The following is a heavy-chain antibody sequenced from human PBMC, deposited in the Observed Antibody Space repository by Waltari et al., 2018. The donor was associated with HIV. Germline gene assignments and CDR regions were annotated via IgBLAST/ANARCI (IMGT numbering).Heavy chain of an antibody. J-gene: IGHJ4*02. CDR2: ISWDGGST. Sequence: EVRLVESGGVVVQPGGSLRLSCAASGFSFDDYSMQWVRQAPGKGLEWVSLISWDGGSTYFADSVKGRFTVSRDNSKNSLYLQMNSLRTEDTALYYCAKTYLTTMTGPLEHWGQGTLVTVSS. CDR1: GFSFDDYS. CDR3: AKTYLTTMTGPLEH. V-gene: IGHV3-43*01. D-gene: IGHD3-9*01.